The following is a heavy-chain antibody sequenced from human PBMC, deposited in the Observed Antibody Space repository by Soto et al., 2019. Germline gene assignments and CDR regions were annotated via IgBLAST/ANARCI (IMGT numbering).Heavy chain of an antibody. CDR3: ASWGGGYTHGLDH. D-gene: IGHD5-18*01. Sequence: EVQLVESGGGLVQPGGSLRLSCAASGFTFSSQWLHWVHQAPGKGLVWISRINNDATSTNYADSVKGRFPVSRDDDKKTMFLHMNSVRAEDTAVYYWASWGGGYTHGLDHWGQGTPVTVSS. CDR1: GFTFSSQW. V-gene: IGHV3-74*01. J-gene: IGHJ4*02. CDR2: INNDATST.